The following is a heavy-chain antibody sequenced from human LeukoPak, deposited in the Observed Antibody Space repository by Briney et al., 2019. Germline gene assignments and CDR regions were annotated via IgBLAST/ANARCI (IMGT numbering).Heavy chain of an antibody. CDR2: INHSGST. Sequence: PSETLSLTCAVYGGSFSGYYWSWIRQPPGKGLEWIGEINHSGSTNYNPSLKSRVTISVDTSKNQFSLKLSSVTAADTAVYYCASLSGCSSTSCYGEYYYMDVWGKGTTVTVSS. V-gene: IGHV4-34*01. D-gene: IGHD2-2*01. J-gene: IGHJ6*03. CDR3: ASLSGCSSTSCYGEYYYMDV. CDR1: GGSFSGYY.